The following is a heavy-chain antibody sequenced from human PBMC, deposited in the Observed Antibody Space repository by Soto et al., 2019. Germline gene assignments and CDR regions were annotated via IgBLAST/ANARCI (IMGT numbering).Heavy chain of an antibody. D-gene: IGHD3-16*02. CDR1: GFTFSSYS. CDR3: ARDYFMITFGGVIAY. Sequence: EVQLVESGGGLVQPGGSLRLSCAASGFTFSSYSMNWVRQAPGKGLEWVSYISSSSSTIYYADSVKGRSTISRDNAKNSLYLQMNSLRAEDTAVYYCARDYFMITFGGVIAYWGQGTLVTVSS. CDR2: ISSSSSTI. V-gene: IGHV3-48*01. J-gene: IGHJ4*02.